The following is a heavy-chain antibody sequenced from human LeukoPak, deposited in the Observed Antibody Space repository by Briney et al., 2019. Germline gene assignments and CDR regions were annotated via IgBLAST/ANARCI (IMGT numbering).Heavy chain of an antibody. CDR1: GFTVSTNY. CDR3: AKEDYGYYYYGLDV. CDR2: IYTSDNT. Sequence: GGSLRLSCAASGFTVSTNYMSWVRQAPGKGLEWVSIIYTSDNTYYAGSVKGRFTISRDISKNTLYLQMNSLRAEDTAVYYCAKEDYGYYYYGLDVWGQGTTVTVSS. D-gene: IGHD4-17*01. V-gene: IGHV3-53*01. J-gene: IGHJ6*02.